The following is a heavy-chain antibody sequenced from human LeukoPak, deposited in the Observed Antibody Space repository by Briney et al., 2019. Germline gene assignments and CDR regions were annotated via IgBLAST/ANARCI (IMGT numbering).Heavy chain of an antibody. CDR2: ISYDGSNK. Sequence: PGGSLRLSCAASGFTFSSYAMHWVRQAPGKGLEWVAVISYDGSNKYYADSVKGRFTISSDNSKNTLYLQMNSLRAEDTAVYYCARRYCSSTSRYAFDCWGQGTLVTVSS. CDR3: ARRYCSSTSRYAFDC. D-gene: IGHD2-2*01. J-gene: IGHJ4*02. V-gene: IGHV3-30*04. CDR1: GFTFSSYA.